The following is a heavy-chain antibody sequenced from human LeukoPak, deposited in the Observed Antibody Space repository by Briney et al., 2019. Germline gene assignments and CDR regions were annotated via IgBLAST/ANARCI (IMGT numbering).Heavy chain of an antibody. CDR2: FDPEDGET. Sequence: ASVKVSCKVSGYTLTELSMHWVRQAPGKELEWMGCFDPEDGETIYAQKFQGRVTMTEDTSTDTAYMELSSLRSEDTAVYYCATRARGYSGYGDFCWGQGTLVTVSS. J-gene: IGHJ4*02. D-gene: IGHD5-12*01. V-gene: IGHV1-24*01. CDR1: GYTLTELS. CDR3: ATRARGYSGYGDFC.